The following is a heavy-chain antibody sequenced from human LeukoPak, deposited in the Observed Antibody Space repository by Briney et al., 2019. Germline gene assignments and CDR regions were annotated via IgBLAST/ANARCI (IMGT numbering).Heavy chain of an antibody. CDR2: ISGHTGQA. J-gene: IGHJ3*01. CDR1: GYLFISYG. V-gene: IGHV1-18*01. D-gene: IGHD3-10*01. Sequence: GASVKVSCKTSGYLFISYGINWVRQAPGQGLEWMGWISGHTGQANYAQKFQGRVTMTSDISTTTAYMELTGLRYNDTAVYFCAKDLYSSSSGSEVFDFWGQGTGVTVSS. CDR3: AKDLYSSSSGSEVFDF.